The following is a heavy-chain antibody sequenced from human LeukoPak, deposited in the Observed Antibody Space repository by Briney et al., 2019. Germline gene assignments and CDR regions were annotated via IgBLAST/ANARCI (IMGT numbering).Heavy chain of an antibody. V-gene: IGHV1-69*04. J-gene: IGHJ6*02. D-gene: IGHD2-15*01. CDR2: IIPMFDIA. CDR1: GGTFSSYA. Sequence: SVKVSCKASGGTFSSYAMSWVRQAPGQGLEWMGRIIPMFDIANCAQKFQGRVTINADKSTSTAYMELSSLRSEDTAVYFCARDRFDCSGGSCFHGMDVRGQGTTVTVSS. CDR3: ARDRFDCSGGSCFHGMDV.